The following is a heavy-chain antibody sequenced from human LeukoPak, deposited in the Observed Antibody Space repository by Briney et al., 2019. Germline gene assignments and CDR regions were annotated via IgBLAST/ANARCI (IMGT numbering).Heavy chain of an antibody. J-gene: IGHJ3*02. D-gene: IGHD1-20*01. CDR3: AKDAIGMNGIWDAFDI. CDR1: GFTFSNYA. Sequence: GGSLRLSCAASGFTFSNYAMNWVRQAPGKGLEWVSSISFGGDDTYYTDSVKGRFTISRDNSKSTLLLQMNSLGAEDTAVYYCAKDAIGMNGIWDAFDIWGQGTMITVSS. CDR2: ISFGGDDT. V-gene: IGHV3-23*01.